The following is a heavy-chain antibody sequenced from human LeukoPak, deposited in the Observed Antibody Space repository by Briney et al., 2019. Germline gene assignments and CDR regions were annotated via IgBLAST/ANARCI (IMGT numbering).Heavy chain of an antibody. CDR3: ARDGRGSRSSWFDP. CDR1: GYSFPHYD. CDR2: MNPKRCYS. D-gene: IGHD3-10*01. J-gene: IGHJ5*02. Sequence: ASVKVSCKASGYSFPHYDINWVRQATREGLEWMGWMNPKRCYSGYSLKFEGRDFITNDRSINPAYIDLSSLGSDDTAVYYCARDGRGSRSSWFDPWGQETMVIVFS. V-gene: IGHV1-8*03.